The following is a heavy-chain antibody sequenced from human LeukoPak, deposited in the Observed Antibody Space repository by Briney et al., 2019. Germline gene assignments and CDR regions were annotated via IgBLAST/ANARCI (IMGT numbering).Heavy chain of an antibody. CDR2: ISAYNGNT. D-gene: IGHD1-26*01. J-gene: IGHJ4*02. V-gene: IGHV1-18*01. CDR3: ARLVSGSYMMYYFDY. Sequence: ASVKVSCKASGYTFTSYGISWVRQAPGQGLEWMGRISAYNGNTNYAQKLQGRVTMTTDTSTSTAYMELRSLRSDDTAVYYCARLVSGSYMMYYFDYWGQGTLVTVSS. CDR1: GYTFTSYG.